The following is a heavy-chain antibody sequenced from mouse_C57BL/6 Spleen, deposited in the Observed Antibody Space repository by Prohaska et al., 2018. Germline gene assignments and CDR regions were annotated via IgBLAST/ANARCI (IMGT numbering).Heavy chain of an antibody. CDR2: IYPGDGDT. CDR1: GYAFSSYW. CDR3: AREGGSNYVWYFDV. Sequence: QVQLQQSGAELVKPGASVKISCKASGYAFSSYWMNWVKQRPGKGLEWIGQIYPGDGDTNYNGKFKGKATLTADKSSSTAYMQLSSLTSEDSAVYFCAREGGSNYVWYFDVWGTGTTVTVSS. J-gene: IGHJ1*03. V-gene: IGHV1-80*01. D-gene: IGHD2-5*01.